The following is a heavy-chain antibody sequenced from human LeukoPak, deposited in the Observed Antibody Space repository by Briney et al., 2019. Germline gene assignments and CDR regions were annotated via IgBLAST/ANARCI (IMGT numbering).Heavy chain of an antibody. V-gene: IGHV4-59*08. CDR3: ARKTFRGGNDY. Sequence: SETLSLTCTVSGGSISSYYWSWIRQPPGKGLEWIGYIYYSGGTNCNPSLKSRVTISVDTSKNRFSLKLSSVTAADTAVYYCARKTFRGGNDYWGQGTLVTVSS. J-gene: IGHJ4*02. CDR2: IYYSGGT. CDR1: GGSISSYY. D-gene: IGHD3-16*01.